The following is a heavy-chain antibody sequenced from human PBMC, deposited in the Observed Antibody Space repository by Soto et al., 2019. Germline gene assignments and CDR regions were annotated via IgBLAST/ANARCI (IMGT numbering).Heavy chain of an antibody. CDR1: GYTFTSYG. CDR2: ISAYNGNT. CDR3: ARDKRDGGDQDYYYYMDV. V-gene: IGHV1-18*01. J-gene: IGHJ6*03. Sequence: ASVKVSCKASGYTFTSYGISWVRQAPGQGLEWMGWISAYNGNTNYAQKLQGRVTMTTDTSTSTAYMELRSLRSDDTAVYYCARDKRDGGDQDYYYYMDVWGKGTTVTVSS. D-gene: IGHD4-17*01.